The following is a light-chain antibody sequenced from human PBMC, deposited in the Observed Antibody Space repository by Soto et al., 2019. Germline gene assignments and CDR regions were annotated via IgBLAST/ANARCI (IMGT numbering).Light chain of an antibody. CDR3: SSYAGSNIYVV. J-gene: IGLJ2*01. V-gene: IGLV2-8*02. Sequence: QSALTQPPSASRSPGQSVTISCTGTGSDVGGYNYVSWYQHHPGKAPKLMLYEVSTRPSGVPDRFSGSKSGNTASLTVSGLQAEDEADYYCSSYAGSNIYVVFGGGTQLTVL. CDR2: EVS. CDR1: GSDVGGYNY.